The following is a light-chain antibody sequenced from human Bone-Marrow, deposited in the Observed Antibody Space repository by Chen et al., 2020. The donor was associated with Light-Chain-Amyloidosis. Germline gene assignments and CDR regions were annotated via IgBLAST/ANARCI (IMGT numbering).Light chain of an antibody. V-gene: IGLV2-14*01. CDR3: SSYTIPNTLV. J-gene: IGLJ1*01. CDR2: EVT. Sequence: QSALTQPASVSGSPGQSITISCTGTSSDVGGDNHVSWYQQHPDKAPKLMIYEVTNRPSWVPDRFSGSKSDNTASLTSSGLQTEDEADYFCSSYTIPNTLVFGSWTRVTVL. CDR1: SSDVGGDNH.